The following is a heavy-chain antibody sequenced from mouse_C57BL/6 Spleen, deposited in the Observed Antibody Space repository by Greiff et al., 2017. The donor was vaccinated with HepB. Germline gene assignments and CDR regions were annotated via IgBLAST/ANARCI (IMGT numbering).Heavy chain of an antibody. CDR3: ASLLLRYYYAMDY. Sequence: QVHVKQPGAELVKPGASVKMSCKASGYTFTSYWITWVKQRPGQGLEWIGDIYPGSGSTNYNEKFKSKATLTVDTSSSTAYMQLSSLTSADSAVYYCASLLLRYYYAMDYWGQGTSVTVSS. CDR2: IYPGSGST. V-gene: IGHV1-55*01. J-gene: IGHJ4*01. D-gene: IGHD1-1*01. CDR1: GYTFTSYW.